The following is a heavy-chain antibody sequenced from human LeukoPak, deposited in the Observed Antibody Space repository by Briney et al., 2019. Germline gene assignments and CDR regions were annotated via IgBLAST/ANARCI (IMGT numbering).Heavy chain of an antibody. Sequence: QSSETLSLTCTVSGGSISSGSYYWSWIRQPAGKGLEWIGRIYTSGSTNYNPSLKSRVTMSVDTSKNQFSLKLSSVTAADTAVYYCARGASGGDYYYYYMDVWGKGTTVTISS. D-gene: IGHD3-10*01. CDR3: ARGASGGDYYYYYMDV. J-gene: IGHJ6*03. CDR2: IYTSGST. V-gene: IGHV4-61*02. CDR1: GGSISSGSYY.